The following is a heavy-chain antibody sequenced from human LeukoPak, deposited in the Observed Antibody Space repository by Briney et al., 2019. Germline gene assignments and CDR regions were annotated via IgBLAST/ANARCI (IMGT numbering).Heavy chain of an antibody. V-gene: IGHV7-4-1*02. CDR2: INTNTGNP. J-gene: IGHJ4*02. D-gene: IGHD2-15*01. CDR3: ARGDIVVDFDY. CDR1: GYTFTSYD. Sequence: ASVKVSCKASGYTFTSYDINWVRQAPGQGLEWMGWINTNTGNPTYAQGFTGRFVFSLDTSVSTAYLQISSLKAEDTAVYYCARGDIVVDFDYWGQGTLVTVSS.